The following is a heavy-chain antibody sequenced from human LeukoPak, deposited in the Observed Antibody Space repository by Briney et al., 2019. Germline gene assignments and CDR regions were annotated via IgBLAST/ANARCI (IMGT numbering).Heavy chain of an antibody. CDR2: IYYSGST. J-gene: IGHJ4*02. Sequence: SETLSLTCTVSGGSISSSSYYWGWIRQPPGKGLEWIGSIYYSGSTYYNPSLKSRVTISVDTSKNQFSLKLSSVTAADTAVYYCAREGGGFDYWGQGTLVTVSS. CDR3: AREGGGFDY. D-gene: IGHD3-16*01. V-gene: IGHV4-39*07. CDR1: GGSISSSSYY.